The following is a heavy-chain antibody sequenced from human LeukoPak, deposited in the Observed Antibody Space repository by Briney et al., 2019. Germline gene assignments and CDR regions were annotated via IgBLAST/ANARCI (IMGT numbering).Heavy chain of an antibody. V-gene: IGHV1-8*02. J-gene: IGHJ4*02. CDR3: ARARESGGYYFDY. CDR1: GYTFTGYY. CDR2: MNPNSGNT. D-gene: IGHD3-22*01. Sequence: ASVKVSCKASGYTFTGYYMHWVRQAPGQGLEWMGWMNPNSGNTGYAQKFQGRATMTRDTSTSTVYMELSGLRSEDTAIYYCARARESGGYYFDYWGQGTLVTVSS.